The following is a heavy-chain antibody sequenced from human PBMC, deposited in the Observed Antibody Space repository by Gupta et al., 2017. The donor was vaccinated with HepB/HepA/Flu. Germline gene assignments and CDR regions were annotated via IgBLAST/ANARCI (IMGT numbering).Heavy chain of an antibody. V-gene: IGHV3-23*01. CDR1: GFTFSSYA. Sequence: EVHLLESGGGLVQPGGSLRLSCTASGFTFSSYAMSWGRQAPGMGLEWVSTITGSGGSTYYADSVKGRFTISRDNSKNTLYLQMNSLRAEDTAVYYCAKRGFFDLWGQGSLVTASS. J-gene: IGHJ4*02. CDR2: ITGSGGST. CDR3: AKRGFFDL.